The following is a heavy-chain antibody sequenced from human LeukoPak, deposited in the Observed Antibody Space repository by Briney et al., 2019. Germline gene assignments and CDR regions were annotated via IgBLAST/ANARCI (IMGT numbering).Heavy chain of an antibody. CDR2: INHSGST. CDR3: AREERSTVVTGGPSGFDY. J-gene: IGHJ4*02. V-gene: IGHV4-34*01. D-gene: IGHD4-23*01. CDR1: GGSFSGYY. Sequence: NASETLSLTCAVYGGSFSGYYWSWIRQPPGKGLEWIGEINHSGSTNYNPSLKSRVTISVDTSKNQFSLKLSSVTAADTAVYYCAREERSTVVTGGPSGFDYWGQGTLVTVSS.